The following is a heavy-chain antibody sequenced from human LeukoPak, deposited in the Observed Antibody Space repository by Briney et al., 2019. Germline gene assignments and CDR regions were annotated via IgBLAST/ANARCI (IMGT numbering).Heavy chain of an antibody. J-gene: IGHJ6*03. D-gene: IGHD3-22*01. V-gene: IGHV4-59*01. Sequence: SETLSLTCTVSGGSISSYYWSWIRQPPGKGLEWIGYIYYSGSTNYNPSLKSRVTISVDTSKNQFSLKLSSVTAADTAVYYCARATPDYYDSSGYQNYYYYYMDVWGKGTTVTVSS. CDR2: IYYSGST. CDR3: ARATPDYYDSSGYQNYYYYYMDV. CDR1: GGSISSYY.